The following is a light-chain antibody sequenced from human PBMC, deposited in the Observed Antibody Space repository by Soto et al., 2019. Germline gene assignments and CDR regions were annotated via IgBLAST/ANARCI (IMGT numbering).Light chain of an antibody. CDR1: NIGSES. J-gene: IGLJ2*01. CDR3: QVWDRSSDHVV. CDR2: DDS. V-gene: IGLV3-21*02. Sequence: SYVSAQPLSVSVAPGQTARMTCGQENIGSESVHWYQQKPGQAPVLVVYDDSDRPSGIPERFSGSNSGNTATLTISRVEAGDEADYYCQVWDRSSDHVVFGGGTKLTVL.